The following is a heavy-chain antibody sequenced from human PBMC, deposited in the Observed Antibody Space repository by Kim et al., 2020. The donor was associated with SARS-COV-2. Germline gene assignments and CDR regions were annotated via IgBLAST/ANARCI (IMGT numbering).Heavy chain of an antibody. Sequence: SETLSLTCTVSGGSISSYYWSWIRQPPGKGLEWIGYIYYSGSTDSNPSLKSRVTISVDTSKNQFSLKLSSVTAADTAVYYCARVPPYFDRGYFDYWGQGT. D-gene: IGHD3-22*01. CDR1: GGSISSYY. CDR2: IYYSGST. V-gene: IGHV4-59*08. J-gene: IGHJ4*02. CDR3: ARVPPYFDRGYFDY.